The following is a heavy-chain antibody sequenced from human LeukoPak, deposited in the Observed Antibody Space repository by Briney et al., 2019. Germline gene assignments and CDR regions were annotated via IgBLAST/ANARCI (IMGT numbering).Heavy chain of an antibody. V-gene: IGHV3-20*01. Sequence: PGGSLRLSCAASGFVFDDYGMSWVRQAPGKGLEWVSGINWNGGSTGYADSVKGRFTISRDNAKNSLYLQMNSLRAEDTALYHCARGGIAAAPFDPWGQGTLVTVSS. CDR2: INWNGGST. CDR1: GFVFDDYG. J-gene: IGHJ5*02. D-gene: IGHD6-13*01. CDR3: ARGGIAAAPFDP.